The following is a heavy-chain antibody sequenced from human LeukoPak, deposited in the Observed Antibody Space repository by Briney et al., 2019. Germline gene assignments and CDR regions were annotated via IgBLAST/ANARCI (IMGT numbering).Heavy chain of an antibody. CDR3: ARDRAEGKTWVEFDP. CDR1: WFIVNSYP. Sequence: GALRLFCAASWFIVNSYPRRRVRQGSREGAAVVSLIYSDGVTQYTDSVKGRFTISRDNSKNTLYLQMNSLRDEDTAVYFCARDRAEGKTWVEFDPWGQGTLVTISS. CDR2: IYSDGVT. V-gene: IGHV3-53*05. J-gene: IGHJ5*02.